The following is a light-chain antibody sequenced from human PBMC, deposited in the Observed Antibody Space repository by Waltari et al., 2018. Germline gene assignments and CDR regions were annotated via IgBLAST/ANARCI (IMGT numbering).Light chain of an antibody. V-gene: IGKV3-20*01. Sequence: VILTQSPATLSLSPGERATLSCRASQSVSSYLAWYQQKPGQAPRLLIYGASRRATGIPDRFSGSGSGTDFTLTITSLEPEDFAVYYCQRYSSSPLTFGGGTTVEIK. J-gene: IGKJ4*01. CDR1: QSVSSY. CDR2: GAS. CDR3: QRYSSSPLT.